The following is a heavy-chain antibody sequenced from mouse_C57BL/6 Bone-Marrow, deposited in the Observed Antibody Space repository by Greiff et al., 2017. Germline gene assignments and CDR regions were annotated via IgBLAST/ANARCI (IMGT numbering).Heavy chain of an antibody. CDR1: GYTFTSYG. J-gene: IGHJ1*03. CDR2: IYPRSGNS. Sequence: QVHVKQSGAELARPGASVKLSCKASGYTFTSYGISWVKQRTGQGLEWIGEIYPRSGNSYYNEKFKGKATLTADKYSSTAYMELRSLTSEDSAVYVCARGGLWYFDVWGTGTTVTVSS. V-gene: IGHV1-81*01. CDR3: ARGGLWYFDV.